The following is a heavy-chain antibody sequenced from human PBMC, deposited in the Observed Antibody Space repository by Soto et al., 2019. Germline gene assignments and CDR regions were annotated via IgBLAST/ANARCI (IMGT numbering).Heavy chain of an antibody. CDR3: AKALGELSPESFDY. CDR2: MSYDGNNQ. V-gene: IGHV3-30*18. D-gene: IGHD3-16*02. CDR1: GFTFSSYA. J-gene: IGHJ4*02. Sequence: QVQLVESGGGVVQPGRSLRLSCAASGFTFSSYAMHWVRQAPGKGLEWVAIMSYDGNNQYYADSVKGRFTISRDNFKNTLYLQMNILRAEDTAVYYCAKALGELSPESFDYWGQGILVTVSS.